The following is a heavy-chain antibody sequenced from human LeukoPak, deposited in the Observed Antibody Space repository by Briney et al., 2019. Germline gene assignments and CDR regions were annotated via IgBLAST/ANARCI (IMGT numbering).Heavy chain of an antibody. J-gene: IGHJ6*02. V-gene: IGHV1-46*01. CDR3: ARGNCGGDCPLYYYGLDV. D-gene: IGHD2-21*02. CDR2: INPSGGVT. Sequence: GASVKVSCKASGYTFAVYYIHWVRQAPGQGLEWMGLINPSGGVTIYAQKFQGRVTVTGDTSTSTVYMELSSLRSEDTAIYYCARGNCGGDCPLYYYGLDVWGQGTTVTVSS. CDR1: GYTFAVYY.